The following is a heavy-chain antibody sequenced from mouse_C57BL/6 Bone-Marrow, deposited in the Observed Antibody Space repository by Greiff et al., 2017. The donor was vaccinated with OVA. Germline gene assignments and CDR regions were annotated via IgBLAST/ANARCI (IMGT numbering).Heavy chain of an antibody. CDR2: IDPSDSYT. CDR3: ARLLGRRFAY. CDR1: GYTFTSYW. Sequence: QVQLQQPGAELVKPGASVKLSCKASGYTFTSYWMQWVKQRPGQGLEWIGEIDPSDSYTNYNQKFKGKATLTVDTSSSTAYMQLSSLTSEDSAVYYCARLLGRRFAYWGQGTLVTVSA. V-gene: IGHV1-50*01. D-gene: IGHD4-1*01. J-gene: IGHJ3*01.